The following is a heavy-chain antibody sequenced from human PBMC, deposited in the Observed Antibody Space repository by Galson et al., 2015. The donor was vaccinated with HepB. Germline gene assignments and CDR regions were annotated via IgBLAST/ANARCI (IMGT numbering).Heavy chain of an antibody. D-gene: IGHD6-19*01. J-gene: IGHJ2*01. CDR1: GYSFTGYW. CDR3: AQALAGTYYWYFDL. Sequence: SGAEVKKPGETLKISCKASGYSFTGYWIGWVRQMPWKGLEWMGIIYPDDSNTKYSPSFQGQVTISADKSFSIAYLQWSSLKASDTAIYYCAQALAGTYYWYFDLWGRGTLVTVSS. CDR2: IYPDDSNT. V-gene: IGHV5-51*01.